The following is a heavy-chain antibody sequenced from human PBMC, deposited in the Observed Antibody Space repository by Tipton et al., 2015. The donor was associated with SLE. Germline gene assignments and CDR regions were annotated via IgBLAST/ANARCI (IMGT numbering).Heavy chain of an antibody. V-gene: IGHV4-59*08. CDR3: ARLLGTTLTTGDWFDP. Sequence: TLSLTCTVSGGSISSYHWSWIRQSPGKGLEWIGYIYYSGGTNYNPTLKSRVTISIDASRKQFSLKLTSVTAADTAIYYCARLLGTTLTTGDWFDPWGQGILAPVPT. CDR2: IYYSGGT. D-gene: IGHD3-9*01. J-gene: IGHJ5*02. CDR1: GGSISSYH.